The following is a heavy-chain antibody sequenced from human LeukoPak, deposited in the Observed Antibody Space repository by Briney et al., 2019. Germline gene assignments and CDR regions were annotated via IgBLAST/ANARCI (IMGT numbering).Heavy chain of an antibody. CDR3: ARVMGRYCSSNSCYVDY. Sequence: GGSLRLSCAASGFTFSNAWMTWVRQAPGKGLEWVSAISGSGGSTYYADSVKGRFTISRDDSKNTLYLQMNSLRAEDTALYYCARVMGRYCSSNSCYVDYWGQGTLVTVSS. CDR1: GFTFSNAW. D-gene: IGHD2-2*01. CDR2: ISGSGGST. V-gene: IGHV3-23*01. J-gene: IGHJ4*02.